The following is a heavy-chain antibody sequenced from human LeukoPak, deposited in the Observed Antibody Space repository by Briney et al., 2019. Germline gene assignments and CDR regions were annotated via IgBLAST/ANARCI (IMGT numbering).Heavy chain of an antibody. CDR3: ARASRWLAFGN. D-gene: IGHD6-19*01. CDR1: RSTVSNNH. CDR2: IYNGDNT. Sequence: GGSLRLSCVASRSTVSNNHMNWVRQAPGKGLEWVSVIYNGDNTYYADSVQGRFTISKDNSKNTLYLQMNSLRPEDTAVYFCARASRWLAFGNWGQGTLVTVSS. V-gene: IGHV3-66*01. J-gene: IGHJ4*02.